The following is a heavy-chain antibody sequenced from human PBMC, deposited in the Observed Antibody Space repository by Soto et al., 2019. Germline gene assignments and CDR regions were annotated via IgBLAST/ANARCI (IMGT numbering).Heavy chain of an antibody. CDR1: GFTFSSYG. Sequence: QVQLVESGGGVVQPGRSLRLSCAASGFTFSSYGMHWVRQAPGKGQEWVALILYDGKKNYYADSVKGRFTISRDNSKNTLYLQMNSLRAEDTAVYYCAKDEVLVEVVARDYYGMDVWGQGTTVTVSS. CDR2: ILYDGKKN. CDR3: AKDEVLVEVVARDYYGMDV. D-gene: IGHD2-15*01. J-gene: IGHJ6*02. V-gene: IGHV3-30*18.